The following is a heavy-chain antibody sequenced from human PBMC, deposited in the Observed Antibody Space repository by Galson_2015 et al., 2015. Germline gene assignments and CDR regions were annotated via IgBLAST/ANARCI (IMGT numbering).Heavy chain of an antibody. D-gene: IGHD6-19*01. Sequence: LRLSCAASGYTFSTYAMTWVRLAPGKGLEWVSTINSNGDKTYYSDSVKGRFTISRDDSKNTLYLQMNSLRAEDTAVYYCVRDRRASGWYRNRFAPWGQGTLVTVSS. J-gene: IGHJ5*02. CDR2: INSNGDKT. CDR3: VRDRRASGWYRNRFAP. CDR1: GYTFSTYA. V-gene: IGHV3-23*01.